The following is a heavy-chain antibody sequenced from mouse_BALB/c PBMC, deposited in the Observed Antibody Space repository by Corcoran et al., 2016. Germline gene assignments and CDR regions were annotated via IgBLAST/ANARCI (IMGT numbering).Heavy chain of an antibody. CDR1: GINIKDTY. D-gene: IGHD3-1*01. CDR3: ARSGYAMDY. V-gene: IGHV14-3*02. J-gene: IGHJ4*01. CDR2: IDPANGNT. Sequence: EVQQQQSGAELVKPGASVKMSCTASGINIKDTYMHWVKKRPEQVLEWIGRIDPANGNTKYDPKYQGKATITADTSSNTAYLQLSSLTSDDTAVYYGARSGYAMDYWGQGTSVTVSA.